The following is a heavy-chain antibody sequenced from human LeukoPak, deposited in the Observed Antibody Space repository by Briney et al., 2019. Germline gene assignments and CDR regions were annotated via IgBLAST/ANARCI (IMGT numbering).Heavy chain of an antibody. D-gene: IGHD3/OR15-3a*01. J-gene: IGHJ4*02. Sequence: GGSLRLSCTASAFTLSEHSMDWVRQAPGKGLEWVGRSRDKGNSYTTEYAASVRGRFTISRDDLKNSLYLQMNSLKTEDTAVYYCTSLISDYWGQGTLVTVSS. CDR3: TSLISDY. V-gene: IGHV3-72*01. CDR1: AFTLSEHS. CDR2: SRDKGNSYTT.